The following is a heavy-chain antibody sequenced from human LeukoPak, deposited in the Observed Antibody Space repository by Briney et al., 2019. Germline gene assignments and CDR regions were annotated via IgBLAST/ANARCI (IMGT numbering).Heavy chain of an antibody. Sequence: GGSLRLSCAASGFTLSSYWMSWVRQAPGKGLEWVANIKYDGSGKYYADSVKGRFTISRDDAKNSLYLEMNRLRVEDTAVYYCARDLFSGSYQEDFWGQGTLVTVSS. J-gene: IGHJ4*02. CDR3: ARDLFSGSYQEDF. D-gene: IGHD1-26*01. CDR2: IKYDGSGK. V-gene: IGHV3-7*01. CDR1: GFTLSSYW.